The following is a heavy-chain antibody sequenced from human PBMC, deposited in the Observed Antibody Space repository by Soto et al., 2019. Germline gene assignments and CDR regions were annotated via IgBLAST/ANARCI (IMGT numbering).Heavy chain of an antibody. J-gene: IGHJ5*02. CDR1: GGSITDYS. D-gene: IGHD2-21*02. V-gene: IGHV4-4*07. CDR3: ARDQGVVVTADNWFDP. Sequence: KPSETLSLTCTVSGGSITDYSWVWIRQPAGKGLEWIGRIFSSCSTNYNPSLKGRIAMSLDTSKNQFSLELNSATATDTAVYFCARDQGVVVTADNWFDPWGQGILVTVSS. CDR2: IFSSCST.